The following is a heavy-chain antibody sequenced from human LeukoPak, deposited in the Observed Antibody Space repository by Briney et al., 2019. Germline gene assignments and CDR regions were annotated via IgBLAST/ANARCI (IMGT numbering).Heavy chain of an antibody. CDR1: GNTLTELT. CDR3: AMAPSYDSSGYTLEY. J-gene: IGHJ4*02. D-gene: IGHD3-22*01. Sequence: ASVKVSCKVSGNTLTELTMHWVRQAPGKGLEWMGGFYPEDGETIYAQKFQGRVTMTEDTSTDTANMELSSLRSEDTAVYYCAMAPSYDSSGYTLEYWGQGTLVTVSS. V-gene: IGHV1-24*01. CDR2: FYPEDGET.